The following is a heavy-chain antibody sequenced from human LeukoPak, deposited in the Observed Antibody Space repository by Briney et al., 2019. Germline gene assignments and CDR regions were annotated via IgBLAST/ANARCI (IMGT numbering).Heavy chain of an antibody. CDR2: INSNSGGT. D-gene: IGHD3-16*01. J-gene: IGHJ4*02. CDR3: ARVLVPAGGGVVDY. CDR1: GYTFTDYY. Sequence: ASVKVSCKASGYTFTDYYMHWVRQAPGQGLEWMGWINSNSGGTNYAHKFQGRVTMTRDTSISTAYMELSSLRSDDTAVYYCARVLVPAGGGVVDYWGQGTLVTVSS. V-gene: IGHV1-2*02.